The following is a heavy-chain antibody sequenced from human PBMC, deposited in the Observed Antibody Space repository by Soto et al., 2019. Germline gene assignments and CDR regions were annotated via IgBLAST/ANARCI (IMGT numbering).Heavy chain of an antibody. D-gene: IGHD3-22*01. J-gene: IGHJ1*01. Sequence: AGSLMLSCVASGIDLENYGIHWVRQAPGEGLEWVAVISSDGTTKSYIDAVKGRFTISRDNSKNTLYLQMNSLRAEDTAVYYCAKAPDSPGVGYFQHWGQGTLVTVSS. V-gene: IGHV3-30*18. CDR3: AKAPDSPGVGYFQH. CDR1: GIDLENYG. CDR2: ISSDGTTK.